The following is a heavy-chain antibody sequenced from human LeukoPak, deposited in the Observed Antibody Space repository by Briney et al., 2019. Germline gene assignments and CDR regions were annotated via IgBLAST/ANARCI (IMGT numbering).Heavy chain of an antibody. V-gene: IGHV3-48*03. Sequence: GGSLRLSCAASGFTFSSYEMNWVRQAPGKGLEWVSYITNSGRTIYYTDSVKGRFTVSRDNAKNSLYLQMNSLRAEDTAIYYCARDREPDAFDIWGQGTMVTVSS. CDR3: ARDREPDAFDI. CDR2: ITNSGRTI. J-gene: IGHJ3*02. CDR1: GFTFSSYE.